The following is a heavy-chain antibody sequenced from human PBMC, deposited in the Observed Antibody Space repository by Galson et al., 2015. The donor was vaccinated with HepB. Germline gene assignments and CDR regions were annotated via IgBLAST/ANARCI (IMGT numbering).Heavy chain of an antibody. V-gene: IGHV3-21*01. D-gene: IGHD6-13*01. J-gene: IGHJ3*02. CDR3: ARDRIAAAGSAFDI. CDR1: GFTFSSYS. Sequence: SLRLSCAASGFTFSSYSMNWVRQAPGKGLEWVSSISSSSSYIYYADSVKGRFTISRDNAKNSLYLQMNSLRAEDTAVYYCARDRIAAAGSAFDIWGQGTMVTVSS. CDR2: ISSSSSYI.